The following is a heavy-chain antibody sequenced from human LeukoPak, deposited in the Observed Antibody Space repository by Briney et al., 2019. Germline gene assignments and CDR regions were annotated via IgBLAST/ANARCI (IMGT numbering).Heavy chain of an antibody. V-gene: IGHV1-8*01. J-gene: IGHJ5*02. CDR2: MNPNSGNT. CDR3: ARGGVSAAIKFGWFDP. Sequence: GASVKVSCKASGYTFTSYDINWVRQATGQGLEWMGWMNPNSGNTGYAQKFQGRVTMTRNTSISTAYMELSSLRSEDTAVYYCARGGVSAAIKFGWFDPWGQGTLVTVSS. D-gene: IGHD2-2*01. CDR1: GYTFTSYD.